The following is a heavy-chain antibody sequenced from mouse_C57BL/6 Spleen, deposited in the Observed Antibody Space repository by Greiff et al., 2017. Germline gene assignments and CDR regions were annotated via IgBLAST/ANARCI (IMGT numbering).Heavy chain of an antibody. V-gene: IGHV1-64*01. Sequence: VQLQQPGAELVKPGASVKLSCKASGYTFTSYWMHWVKQRPGQGLEWIGMIHPNSGSTNYNEKFKSKATLTVDKSSSTAYMQLSSLTSEDSAVYYDARKGVYYDYEGFAYWGQGTLVTVSA. CDR1: GYTFTSYW. CDR3: ARKGVYYDYEGFAY. D-gene: IGHD2-4*01. J-gene: IGHJ3*01. CDR2: IHPNSGST.